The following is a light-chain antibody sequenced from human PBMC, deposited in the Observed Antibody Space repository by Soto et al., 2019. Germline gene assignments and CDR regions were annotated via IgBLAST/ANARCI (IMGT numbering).Light chain of an antibody. V-gene: IGKV3-15*01. CDR3: QQYNNWWT. J-gene: IGKJ1*01. Sequence: EIVMTQSPATLSVSTGERATLSCRASQSVSSNLAWYQKKPGQAPRLLIYGASTRATGIPTRFSGSGSGTEFTLTISSLQSEDFAVYYCQQYNNWWTFGQGTRVEIK. CDR1: QSVSSN. CDR2: GAS.